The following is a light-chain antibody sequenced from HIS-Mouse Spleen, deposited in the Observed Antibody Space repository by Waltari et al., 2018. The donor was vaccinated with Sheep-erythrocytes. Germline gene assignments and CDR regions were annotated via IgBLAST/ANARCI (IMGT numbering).Light chain of an antibody. J-gene: IGKJ1*01. V-gene: IGKV3-15*01. CDR2: AAS. CDR1: QGVSSH. Sequence: EIVMTQSPATLSVSPGERATLSCRASQGVSSHLAWYQQKPGQAPKLLIYAASTWQSGIPSRFSGSGSGTEFTLTISSLQSEDFAVYYCQQANNLPYTFGQGTKVEIK. CDR3: QQANNLPYT.